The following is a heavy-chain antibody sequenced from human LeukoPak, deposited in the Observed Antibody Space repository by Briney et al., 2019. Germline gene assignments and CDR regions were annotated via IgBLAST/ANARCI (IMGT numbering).Heavy chain of an antibody. J-gene: IGHJ6*03. CDR3: ARGAPDYYYYYYMDV. CDR2: IYYSGST. Sequence: SETLSLTCTVSGGSISSSNYYWGWIRQPPGKGLECIGSIYYSGSTYYNPSLKSRVTISVDTSKNQLSLKLSSVTAADTAVYYCARGAPDYYYYYYMDVWGKGTTVTISS. V-gene: IGHV4-39*01. CDR1: GGSISSSNYY.